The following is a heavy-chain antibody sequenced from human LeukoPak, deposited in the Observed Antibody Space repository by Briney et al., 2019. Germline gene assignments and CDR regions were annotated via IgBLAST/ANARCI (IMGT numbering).Heavy chain of an antibody. V-gene: IGHV3-30*04. Sequence: PGGSLRLSCAASGFTFSSYAMHWVRQAPGKGLEWVAVISHDGSRKYYADSVKGRFTVSRDNSKNTLYVQMNSLRAEDTAVYYCAKDRNPYYDISFYHYGMDVWGQGTTVTVSS. CDR3: AKDRNPYYDISFYHYGMDV. J-gene: IGHJ6*02. CDR1: GFTFSSYA. CDR2: ISHDGSRK. D-gene: IGHD3-9*01.